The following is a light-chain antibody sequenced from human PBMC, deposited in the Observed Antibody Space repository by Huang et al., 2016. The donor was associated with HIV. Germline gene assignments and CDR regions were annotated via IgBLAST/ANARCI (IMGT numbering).Light chain of an antibody. Sequence: EIVLTQSPATLSLSPGERATLSCRASQNIYSYLAWYQQKPGQAPRLLIYDTSNRATGTPARFSGSGSGTDFTHTISSLEPEDFAVYYCQQRTNWPPLTFGGGTKVEIK. CDR2: DTS. V-gene: IGKV3-11*01. CDR3: QQRTNWPPLT. J-gene: IGKJ4*01. CDR1: QNIYSY.